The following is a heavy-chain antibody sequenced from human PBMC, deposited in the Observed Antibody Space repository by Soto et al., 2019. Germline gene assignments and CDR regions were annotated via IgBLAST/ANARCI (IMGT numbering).Heavy chain of an antibody. CDR3: ARVMYQLLRNYYYYYGMDV. Sequence: SVKVSCKASGGTFSSYAMSWVRQAPGQGLEWMGGIIPIFGTANYAQKFQGRVTITADESTSTAYMELSSLRSEDTAVYYCARVMYQLLRNYYYYYGMDVWGQGTTVTVSS. CDR1: GGTFSSYA. CDR2: IIPIFGTA. V-gene: IGHV1-69*13. D-gene: IGHD2-2*01. J-gene: IGHJ6*02.